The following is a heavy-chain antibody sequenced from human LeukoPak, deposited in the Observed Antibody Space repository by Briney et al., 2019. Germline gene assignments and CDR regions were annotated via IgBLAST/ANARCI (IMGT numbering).Heavy chain of an antibody. CDR3: ATGYCSSTNCRIDY. CDR2: VSAYNDNT. Sequence: ASVKVSCEASGYSFSSYGISWVRQAPGQGLEWMGWVSAYNDNTKFAQNFQGRVTMTTDTPTSTAYMELRSLRSDDTAVYYCATGYCSSTNCRIDYWGQGTLVSVSS. J-gene: IGHJ4*02. CDR1: GYSFSSYG. D-gene: IGHD2-2*03. V-gene: IGHV1-18*01.